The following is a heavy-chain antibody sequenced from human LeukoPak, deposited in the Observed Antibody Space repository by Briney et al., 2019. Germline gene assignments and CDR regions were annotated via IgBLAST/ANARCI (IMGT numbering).Heavy chain of an antibody. CDR1: GFSFSTYA. CDR3: AKHPAGGNFDY. J-gene: IGHJ4*02. D-gene: IGHD2-15*01. CDR2: ISVSGGTT. Sequence: PGGSLRLSCAAPGFSFSTYAMSWVRQAPGKGLEWVSIISVSGGTTYYADTVNARFTISTDNSKNTLYLQMNSLRAEDTAVYYCAKHPAGGNFDYWGQGTMVTVSS. V-gene: IGHV3-23*01.